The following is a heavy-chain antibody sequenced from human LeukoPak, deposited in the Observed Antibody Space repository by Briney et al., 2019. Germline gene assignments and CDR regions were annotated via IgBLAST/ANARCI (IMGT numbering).Heavy chain of an antibody. CDR1: GFTFTSFT. Sequence: GGSLRLSCAASGFTFTSFTMHWVRQAPGKGLEWVALISYDGGKKYYADSVKGRFTISRDNSKNTLYLQINSLRTEDTAVFYCARMSEDGCSGDCYSDYWGQGTLVTVSS. CDR3: ARMSEDGCSGDCYSDY. CDR2: ISYDGGKK. D-gene: IGHD2-21*02. V-gene: IGHV3-30-3*01. J-gene: IGHJ4*02.